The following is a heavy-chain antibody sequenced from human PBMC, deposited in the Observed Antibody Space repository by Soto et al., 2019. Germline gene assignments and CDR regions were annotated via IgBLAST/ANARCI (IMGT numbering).Heavy chain of an antibody. CDR2: ITGSGSTT. CDR1: GFTFSGYA. J-gene: IGHJ4*02. Sequence: EVQLFESGGGLVQPGGSLRLSCAASGFTFSGYAMNWVRQAPGKGLEWVSVITGSGSTTYYADSMKGRFTISRDNSKNTLYLQMDSLTAEDPAVYFWAKDLRRVALAGPDYWGQGTLVTVSS. V-gene: IGHV3-23*01. D-gene: IGHD6-19*01. CDR3: AKDLRRVALAGPDY.